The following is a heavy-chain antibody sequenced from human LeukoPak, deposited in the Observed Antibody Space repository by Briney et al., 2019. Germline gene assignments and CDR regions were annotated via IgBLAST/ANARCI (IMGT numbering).Heavy chain of an antibody. CDR2: IIPIFGTA. D-gene: IGHD6-6*01. Sequence: GAAVKVSCKASRGTFSSYAISWVRQAPGQGLEWMGGIIPIFGTANYAQKFQGRVTITTDESTSTAYMELSSLRSEDTAVYYCARDRSSPPRGYFDYWGQGTLVTVSS. CDR3: ARDRSSPPRGYFDY. CDR1: RGTFSSYA. J-gene: IGHJ4*02. V-gene: IGHV1-69*05.